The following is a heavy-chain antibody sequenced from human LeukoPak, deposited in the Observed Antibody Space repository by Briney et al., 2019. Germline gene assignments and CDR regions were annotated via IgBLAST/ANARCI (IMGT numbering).Heavy chain of an antibody. D-gene: IGHD2-2*01. Sequence: GASVKVSCKASGYTFTSYYMHWVRQAPGQGLEWMGIINPSGGSTSYAQKFQGRVTMTRDTSTSTVYMELSSLRSEDTAVYYCARDLRYCSSTSCYEGTNDAFDIWGQGTMVTASS. CDR3: ARDLRYCSSTSCYEGTNDAFDI. J-gene: IGHJ3*02. CDR1: GYTFTSYY. CDR2: INPSGGST. V-gene: IGHV1-46*03.